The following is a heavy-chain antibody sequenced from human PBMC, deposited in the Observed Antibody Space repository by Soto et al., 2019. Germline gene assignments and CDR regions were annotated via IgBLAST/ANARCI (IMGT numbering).Heavy chain of an antibody. V-gene: IGHV3-33*01. J-gene: IGHJ6*02. CDR1: GFTFSSYG. D-gene: IGHD3-10*01. Sequence: QVQLVEAGGGVVQPGRSLRLSCAASGFTFSSYGMHWVRQAPGKGLEWVAVIWYDGSNKYYADSVKGRFTISRDNSKNTLYLQMNSLRAEDTAVYYCASLRLWFGEIHSRNGMDVWGQGTTVTVSS. CDR3: ASLRLWFGEIHSRNGMDV. CDR2: IWYDGSNK.